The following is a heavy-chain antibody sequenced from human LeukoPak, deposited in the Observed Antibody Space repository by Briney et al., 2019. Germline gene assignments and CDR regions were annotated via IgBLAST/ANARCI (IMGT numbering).Heavy chain of an antibody. CDR2: INPSGGST. CDR3: ARDVDYCSSTSCYFDY. J-gene: IGHJ4*02. D-gene: IGHD2-2*01. Sequence: ASVKVSCTASGYTFTSYYMHWVRQAPGQGLEWMGIINPSGGSTSYAQKFQGRVTMTRDTSTSTVYMELSSLRSEDTAVYYCARDVDYCSSTSCYFDYWGQGTLVTVSS. V-gene: IGHV1-46*01. CDR1: GYTFTSYY.